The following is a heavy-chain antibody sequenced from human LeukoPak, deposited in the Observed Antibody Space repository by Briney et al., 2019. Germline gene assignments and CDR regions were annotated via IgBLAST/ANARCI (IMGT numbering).Heavy chain of an antibody. Sequence: GGSLRLSCAVSGITFSNYAMSWVRQAPGQGLEWVSAISNSGDVTYYTDSVKGRFTISRDNTKNTLYLQMNSLRAEDTAVYYCAKEAGYCSTTTCYVDYWGQGILVTVSS. CDR1: GITFSNYA. D-gene: IGHD2-2*03. CDR2: ISNSGDVT. J-gene: IGHJ4*02. V-gene: IGHV3-23*01. CDR3: AKEAGYCSTTTCYVDY.